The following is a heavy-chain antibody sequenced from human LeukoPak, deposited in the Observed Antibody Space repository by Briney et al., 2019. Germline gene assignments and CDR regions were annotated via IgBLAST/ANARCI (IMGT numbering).Heavy chain of an antibody. CDR3: ARGRGGSTLYYYYYMDV. CDR1: GYRFTSYA. J-gene: IGHJ6*03. Sequence: ASVKVFCKASGYRFTSYAMNWVRQAPGQGLEWMGWINTNTGNSTYAQGFTGRYVFSLDTSVSTAYLQISSLKAEDTAVYYCARGRGGSTLYYYYYMDVWGKGTTVTVSS. V-gene: IGHV7-4-1*02. D-gene: IGHD6-13*01. CDR2: INTNTGNS.